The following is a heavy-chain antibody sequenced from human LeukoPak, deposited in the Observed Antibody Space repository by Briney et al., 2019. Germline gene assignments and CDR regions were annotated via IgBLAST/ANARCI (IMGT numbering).Heavy chain of an antibody. CDR2: IYYSGGT. D-gene: IGHD3-16*01. CDR1: GGSISSSSYY. V-gene: IGHV4-39*01. J-gene: IGHJ3*02. CDR3: ARGVMALDAFDI. Sequence: PSETLSLTCTVSGGSISSSSYYWGWIRQPPGKGLEWIGSIYYSGGTYYNPSLKSRVTISVDTSKNQFSLKLSSVTAADTAVYYCARGVMALDAFDIWGQGTKVTVSS.